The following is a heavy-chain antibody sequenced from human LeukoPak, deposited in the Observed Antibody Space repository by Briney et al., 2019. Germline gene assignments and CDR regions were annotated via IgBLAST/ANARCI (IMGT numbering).Heavy chain of an antibody. CDR1: GDSVSSNSAA. D-gene: IGHD3-10*01. V-gene: IGHV6-1*01. Sequence: LSQTLPLTCAISGDSVSSNSAAWNWIRQSPSRGLEWLGKTYYRSKWYNDYAVSVKSRITINPDTSKNQFSLQLNSVTPEDTAVYYCARERSSGGGSGSGAFDIWGQGTMVTVSS. J-gene: IGHJ3*02. CDR3: ARERSSGGGSGSGAFDI. CDR2: TYYRSKWYN.